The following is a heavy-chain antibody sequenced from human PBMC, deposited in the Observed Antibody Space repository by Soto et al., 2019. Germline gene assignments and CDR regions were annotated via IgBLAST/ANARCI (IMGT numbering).Heavy chain of an antibody. J-gene: IGHJ4*02. D-gene: IGHD3-22*01. CDR1: GFIFSSYA. V-gene: IGHV3-23*01. CDR3: AKARSGNYQYYIDY. CDR2: IRGSGVNT. Sequence: EVQLLESGGGLVQPGGSLRLSCAASGFIFSSYAMNWVRQAPGKGLEWVAGIRGSGVNTYYADSVRGRFTISRDNTKNTMYLQMNSLRDEDTAVYYCAKARSGNYQYYIDYWGQGTLVTVSS.